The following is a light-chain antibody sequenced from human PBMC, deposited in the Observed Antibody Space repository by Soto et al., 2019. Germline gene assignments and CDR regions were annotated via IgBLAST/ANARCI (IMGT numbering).Light chain of an antibody. CDR2: ATS. CDR1: QSLGSN. CDR3: QQYGSSGT. Sequence: EIVMTQSPATLSVSPGERAALSCRASQSLGSNLAWYHQKPGQAPRLLLYATSSRATGVPDRFSGDGSGTEFTLTISRLEPEDFAVYYCQQYGSSGTFDQGTKVDIK. V-gene: IGKV3-20*01. J-gene: IGKJ1*01.